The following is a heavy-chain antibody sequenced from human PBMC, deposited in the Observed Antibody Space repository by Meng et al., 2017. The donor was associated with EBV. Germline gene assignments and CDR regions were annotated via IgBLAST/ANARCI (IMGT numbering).Heavy chain of an antibody. CDR1: GGPFRYYA. CDR2: FLPRLGAP. V-gene: IGHV1-69*01. Sequence: QVQLVPSGAEGKKPGSSVKASCKTSGGPFRYYAISWVRQAPGQGLEWLGGFLPRLGAPNYAQKFHGRVKITADESTSTHYMDLSSLRSEDTAIYYCASESGRGYTPDYWGQGTLVTVSS. D-gene: IGHD3-10*01. CDR3: ASESGRGYTPDY. J-gene: IGHJ4*02.